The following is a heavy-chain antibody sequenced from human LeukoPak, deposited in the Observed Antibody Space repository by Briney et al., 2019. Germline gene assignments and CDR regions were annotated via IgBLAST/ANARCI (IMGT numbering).Heavy chain of an antibody. D-gene: IGHD3-10*01. CDR2: IYPGDSDT. V-gene: IGHV5-51*01. CDR3: ARLRGSRVREIIINNLDY. J-gene: IGHJ4*02. CDR1: GYSFTSYW. Sequence: GESLKVSCKGSGYSFTSYWIGWVRQMPGKGLEWVGIIYPGDSDTRYSPSFQGQVTISADKSISTAYLQWSSLKASDTAMYYCARLRGSRVREIIINNLDYWGQGTLVTVSS.